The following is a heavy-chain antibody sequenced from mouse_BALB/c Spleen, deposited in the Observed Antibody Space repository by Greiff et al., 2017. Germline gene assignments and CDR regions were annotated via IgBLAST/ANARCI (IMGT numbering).Heavy chain of an antibody. CDR1: GYAFSSSW. CDR3: TRTPPTVVASGYAMDY. D-gene: IGHD1-1*01. V-gene: IGHV1-82*01. J-gene: IGHJ4*01. Sequence: QVQLQQSGPELVKPGASVKISCKASGYAFSSSWMNWVKQRPGQGLEWIGRIYPGDGDTNYNGKFKGKAKLTAVTSTSTAYMALSSLTNEDSAVYDCTRTPPTVVASGYAMDYWGQGTSVTVSS. CDR2: IYPGDGDT.